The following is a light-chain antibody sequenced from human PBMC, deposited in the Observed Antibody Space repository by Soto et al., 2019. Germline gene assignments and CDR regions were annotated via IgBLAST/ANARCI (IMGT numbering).Light chain of an antibody. CDR1: QSVLYSSNNKNY. J-gene: IGKJ3*01. CDR3: QQYYSTPLT. Sequence: DIVMTQSPDSLAVCLGERATINCKSSQSVLYSSNNKNYLAWYQQKPGQPPKLLIYWASTRESGVPDRFSGSGSGTDFPLTISSLQAEDVAVYYCQQYYSTPLTFGPGTKVDIK. CDR2: WAS. V-gene: IGKV4-1*01.